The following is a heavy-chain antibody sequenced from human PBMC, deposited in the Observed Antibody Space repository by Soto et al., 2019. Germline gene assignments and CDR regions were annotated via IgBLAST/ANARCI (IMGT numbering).Heavy chain of an antibody. CDR2: ISGSGGST. CDR3: AKDKDTTFSPQDY. Sequence: EVQLLESGGDLVQPGGSLRLSCAASGFTFTTYAMTWVRQAPGKGLEWVSDISGSGGSTYYADSVKGRFTISRDNSKNTLYLQMNSLRAEDTAVYYCAKDKDTTFSPQDYWGQGTLVTVSS. CDR1: GFTFTTYA. D-gene: IGHD2-15*01. V-gene: IGHV3-23*01. J-gene: IGHJ4*02.